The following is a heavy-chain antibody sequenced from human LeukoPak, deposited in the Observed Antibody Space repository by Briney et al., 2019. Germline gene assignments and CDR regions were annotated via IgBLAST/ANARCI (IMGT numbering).Heavy chain of an antibody. CDR2: FGPEDGET. CDR3: ATEEAFGSAFDY. CDR1: GYTLTELS. Sequence: ASVKVSCKVSGYTLTELSMHWVRQAPGKGLEWMGGFGPEDGETIYAQKFQGRVTMTEDTSTDTAYMELSSLRSEDTAVYYCATEEAFGSAFDYWGQGTLVTVSS. D-gene: IGHD6-25*01. J-gene: IGHJ4*02. V-gene: IGHV1-24*01.